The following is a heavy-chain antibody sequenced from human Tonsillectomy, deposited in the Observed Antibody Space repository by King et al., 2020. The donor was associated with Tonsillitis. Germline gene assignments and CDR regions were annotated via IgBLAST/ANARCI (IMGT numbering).Heavy chain of an antibody. CDR2: ISNDGSNI. J-gene: IGHJ4*02. CDR1: GFTFSSYG. D-gene: IGHD5-12*01. CDR3: AKAKEGTSGYDYRFDY. V-gene: IGHV3-30*18. Sequence: VQLVESGGGVVQPGRSLRLSCAASGFTFSSYGMHWVRQAPGKGLEWVAVISNDGSNIHYADSVKGRFTISRDNSKNTLYLQMNSLRAEYTAVYYCAKAKEGTSGYDYRFDYWGQGTLVTVSS.